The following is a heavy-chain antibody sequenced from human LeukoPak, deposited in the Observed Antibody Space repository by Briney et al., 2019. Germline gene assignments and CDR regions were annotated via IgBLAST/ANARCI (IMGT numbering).Heavy chain of an antibody. J-gene: IGHJ4*02. Sequence: GGPLRLSCAASGFTVSTNYMTWVRQAPGKGLEWVSVIYSGGSTYYADSVKGRFTFSRDNSKNTVYLQMNSLRAEDTSVYYCARASIAAAGYYFDYWGQGTLVTVSS. CDR1: GFTVSTNY. V-gene: IGHV3-53*01. CDR2: IYSGGST. D-gene: IGHD6-13*01. CDR3: ARASIAAAGYYFDY.